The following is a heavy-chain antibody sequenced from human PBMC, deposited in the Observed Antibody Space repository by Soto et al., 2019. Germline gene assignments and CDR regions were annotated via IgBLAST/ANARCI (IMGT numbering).Heavy chain of an antibody. CDR2: ISSGGSYI. CDR3: TRDPHNGNFWYFDL. Sequence: EAQLVESGGRLVKPGGSLRLSCEASGFTSRSYSMNWVRQAPGKGLDWVASISSGGSYIYYAESVKGRFTISRDDAKNSLYLQMYSLRAEDTAVYYCTRDPHNGNFWYFDLWGRGTLVSVSS. D-gene: IGHD1-26*01. V-gene: IGHV3-21*02. J-gene: IGHJ2*01. CDR1: GFTSRSYS.